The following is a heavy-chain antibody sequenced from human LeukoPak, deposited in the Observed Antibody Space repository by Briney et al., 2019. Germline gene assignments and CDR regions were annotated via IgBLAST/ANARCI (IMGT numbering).Heavy chain of an antibody. CDR1: GGSISSSSYY. CDR3: ARGRAARGSYYYYYMDV. Sequence: SETLSLTCTVSGGSISSSSYYWGWIRQPPGKGLEWIGSIYYSGSTYYNPSLKSRVTISVDTSKNQFSLKLSSVTAAETAVYYCARGRAARGSYYYYYMDVWGKGTTVTVSS. V-gene: IGHV4-39*07. D-gene: IGHD6-6*01. CDR2: IYYSGST. J-gene: IGHJ6*03.